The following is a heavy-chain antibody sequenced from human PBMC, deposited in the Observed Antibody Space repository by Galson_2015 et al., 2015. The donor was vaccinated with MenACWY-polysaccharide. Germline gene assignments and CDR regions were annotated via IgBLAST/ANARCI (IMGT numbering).Heavy chain of an antibody. CDR1: GFSLNTRGVG. Sequence: PALVKPTQPLTLPCTFSGFSLNTRGVGVGWIRQPPGKALEWLALIYWDNDKRYSPSLKTRLTITKDPSKNQVFLAMTNVDPVDTATYYCAHGQYYYATSSFSYYLDVWGPGTLVTVSS. D-gene: IGHD3-10*01. CDR2: IYWDNDK. V-gene: IGHV2-5*02. CDR3: AHGQYYYATSSFSYYLDV. J-gene: IGHJ4*02.